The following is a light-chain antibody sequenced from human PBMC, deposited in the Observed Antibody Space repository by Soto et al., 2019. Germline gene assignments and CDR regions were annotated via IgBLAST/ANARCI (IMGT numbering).Light chain of an antibody. CDR3: QQSYSTPPWT. Sequence: DFQLTQSPSSLSASVGDKVTITCRASQSIRSYLNWVQQKPGKAPKLLIYDASSLQTGVPSRFSGSGSGTDFSLTISSLQPEDFATYYCQQSYSTPPWTFGQGTKVEIK. V-gene: IGKV1-39*01. CDR2: DAS. J-gene: IGKJ1*01. CDR1: QSIRSY.